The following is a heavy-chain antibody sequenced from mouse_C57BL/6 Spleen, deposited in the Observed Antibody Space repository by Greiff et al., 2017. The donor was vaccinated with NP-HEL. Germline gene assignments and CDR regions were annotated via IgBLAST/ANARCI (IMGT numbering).Heavy chain of an antibody. CDR3: ARATFYGSSSPFAY. Sequence: EVMLVESGGGLVKPGGSLKLSCAASGFTFSDYGMHWVRQAPEKGLEWVAYISSGRSTIYYADTVKGRFTISRDNAKNTLFLQMTSLRSEDTAMYYCARATFYGSSSPFAYWGQGTLVTVSA. CDR1: GFTFSDYG. J-gene: IGHJ3*01. CDR2: ISSGRSTI. V-gene: IGHV5-17*01. D-gene: IGHD1-1*01.